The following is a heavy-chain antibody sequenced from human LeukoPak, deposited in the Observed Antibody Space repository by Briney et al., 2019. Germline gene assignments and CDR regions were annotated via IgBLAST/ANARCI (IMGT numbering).Heavy chain of an antibody. Sequence: GGSLRLSCAASGLSFSSFAMSWVRQGPARGLEWVSSIRGNGETFYADSVKGRFTLSSDSSRNTVYFQLNNLRVEDTAIYYCATLYEIHSVYWGQGTLVTVSS. D-gene: IGHD2/OR15-2a*01. CDR2: IRGNGET. V-gene: IGHV3-23*01. J-gene: IGHJ4*02. CDR1: GLSFSSFA. CDR3: ATLYEIHSVY.